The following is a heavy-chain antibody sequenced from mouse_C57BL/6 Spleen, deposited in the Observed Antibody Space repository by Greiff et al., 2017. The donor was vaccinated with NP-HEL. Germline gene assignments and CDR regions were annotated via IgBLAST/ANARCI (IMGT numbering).Heavy chain of an antibody. CDR2: IYPGDGDT. Sequence: VQGVESGAELVKPGASVKISCKASGYAFSSYWMNWVKQRPGKGLEWIGQIYPGDGDTNYNGKFKGKATLTADKSSSTAYMQLSSLTSEDSAVYFCAREGAMDYWGQGTSVTVSS. V-gene: IGHV1-80*01. CDR1: GYAFSSYW. CDR3: AREGAMDY. J-gene: IGHJ4*01.